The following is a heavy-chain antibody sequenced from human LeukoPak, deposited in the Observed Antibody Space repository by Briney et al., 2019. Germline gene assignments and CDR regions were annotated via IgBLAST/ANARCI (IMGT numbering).Heavy chain of an antibody. V-gene: IGHV1-2*02. Sequence: VASVKVSCKASGYTFTGYYMHWVRQAPGQGLEWMGWINPNSGGTNYAQKFQGRVTMTRATSISTAYMELSSLTSDDTAVYYCARDDSFQFDSWGQGTLVTVSS. CDR3: ARDDSFQFDS. CDR1: GYTFTGYY. J-gene: IGHJ4*02. CDR2: INPNSGGT. D-gene: IGHD5-18*01.